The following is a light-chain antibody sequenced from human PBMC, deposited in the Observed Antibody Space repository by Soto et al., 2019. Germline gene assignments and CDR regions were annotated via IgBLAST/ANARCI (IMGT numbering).Light chain of an antibody. CDR1: SSDVGGYNY. CDR2: EVS. CDR3: SSYTSSSTLPYV. V-gene: IGLV2-14*01. J-gene: IGLJ1*01. Sequence: QSALTQPPSASGSPGQSITISCTGTSSDVGGYNYVSWYQQHPGKAPKLMIYEVSNRPSGVSNRFSGSKSGNTASLTISGLQAEDEADYYCSSYTSSSTLPYVFGTGTKVTVL.